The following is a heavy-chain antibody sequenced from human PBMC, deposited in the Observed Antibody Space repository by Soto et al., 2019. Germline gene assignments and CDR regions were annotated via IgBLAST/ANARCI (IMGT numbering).Heavy chain of an antibody. D-gene: IGHD2-15*01. CDR3: ARSVVVAADYYYYMDV. CDR2: IYYSGST. CDR1: GGSISSYY. J-gene: IGHJ6*03. Sequence: SETLSLTCTVSGGSISSYYWSWIRQPPGKGLEWIGYIYYSGSTNYNPSLKSRVTISVDTSKNQFSLKLSSVTAADTAVYYCARSVVVAADYYYYMDVWGKGTTVTV. V-gene: IGHV4-59*01.